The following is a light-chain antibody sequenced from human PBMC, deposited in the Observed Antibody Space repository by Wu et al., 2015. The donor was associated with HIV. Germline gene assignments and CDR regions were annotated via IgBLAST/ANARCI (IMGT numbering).Light chain of an antibody. V-gene: IGKV3-20*01. Sequence: EIVLTQSPGTLSLSPGERATLSCRASQSVSSSYLAWHQQKPGQAPRLLIYGASSRATGIPDRFSGSGSGTEFTLTISSLQSEDFAVYYCQQYNNWPPXTFGGGTKVEIK. CDR1: QSVSSSY. CDR2: GAS. CDR3: QQYNNWPPXT. J-gene: IGKJ4*01.